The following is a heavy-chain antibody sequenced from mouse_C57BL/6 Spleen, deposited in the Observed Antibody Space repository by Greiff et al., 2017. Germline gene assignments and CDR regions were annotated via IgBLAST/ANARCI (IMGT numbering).Heavy chain of an antibody. CDR1: GYTFTSYW. Sequence: QVQLQQPGAELVRPGSSVKLSCKASGYTFTSYWMHWVKQRPIQGLEWIGNIDPSDSETHYNQKFKDKATLTVDKSSSTAYMQLSSLTSEDSAVDYCARGGPYYCDYWGQGTTLTVSS. V-gene: IGHV1-52*01. CDR2: IDPSDSET. CDR3: ARGGPYYCDY. J-gene: IGHJ2*01.